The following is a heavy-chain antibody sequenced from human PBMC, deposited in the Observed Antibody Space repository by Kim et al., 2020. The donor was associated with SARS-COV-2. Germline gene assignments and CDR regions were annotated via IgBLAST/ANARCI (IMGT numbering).Heavy chain of an antibody. D-gene: IGHD3-3*01. Sequence: KGRITISRHNSKNTRYLQMNSLRAEDTAVYYCAREYYDFWSGYHYYMDVWGKGTTVTVSS. V-gene: IGHV3-53*01. J-gene: IGHJ6*03. CDR3: AREYYDFWSGYHYYMDV.